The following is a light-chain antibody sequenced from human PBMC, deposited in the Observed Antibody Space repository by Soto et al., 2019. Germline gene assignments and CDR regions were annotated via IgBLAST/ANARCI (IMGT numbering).Light chain of an antibody. CDR1: SSDVGGYNY. CDR3: SSYTSSSIDYV. V-gene: IGLV2-14*01. Sequence: QSALTQPASVSGSPGQSITISCTGTSSDVGGYNYVSWYQQHPGKAPKLMIYEVSNRPSGVSNRLSGSKSGNTASLTISGLQAEYEADYYCSSYTSSSIDYVFGTGTKVTVL. J-gene: IGLJ1*01. CDR2: EVS.